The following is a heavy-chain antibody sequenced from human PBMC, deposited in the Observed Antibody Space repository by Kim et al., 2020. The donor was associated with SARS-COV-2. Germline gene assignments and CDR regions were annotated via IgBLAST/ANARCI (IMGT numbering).Heavy chain of an antibody. J-gene: IGHJ4*02. V-gene: IGHV3-30*04. Sequence: GGSLRLSCAASGFALSDYVMHWVRQAPGKGLEWLAVISFDGSNKYYADSVKGRFTISRDNSKNTLYLQMNSLSSEDKAVYFCGGAGYWGQGTLVTVSS. CDR1: GFALSDYV. CDR2: ISFDGSNK. CDR3: GGAGY.